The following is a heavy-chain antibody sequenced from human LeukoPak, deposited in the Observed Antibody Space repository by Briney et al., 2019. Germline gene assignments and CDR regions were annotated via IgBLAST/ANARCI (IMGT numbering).Heavy chain of an antibody. D-gene: IGHD3-22*01. Sequence: ASVKVSCKASGYTFTGYYMHWVRQAPGQGLEWMGWINPNSGGTDYAQKFQGRVTMTRDTSTSTVYMELSSLRSDDTAVYYCARDAPGLFYDSSLYYPAVHYWGQGTLVTVSS. J-gene: IGHJ4*02. V-gene: IGHV1-2*02. CDR1: GYTFTGYY. CDR3: ARDAPGLFYDSSLYYPAVHY. CDR2: INPNSGGT.